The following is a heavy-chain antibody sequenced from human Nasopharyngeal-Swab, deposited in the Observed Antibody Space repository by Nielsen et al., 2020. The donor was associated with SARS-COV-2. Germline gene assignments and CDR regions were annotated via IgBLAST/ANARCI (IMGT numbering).Heavy chain of an antibody. CDR2: ISGSGGST. Sequence: GESLKISCAASGFTFSSYAMSWVRQAPGKGLEWVSAISGSGGSTYYADSVKGRFTISRDNSKNTLYLQMNSLGAEDTAVYYCASTAMVNSGYYGMDVWGQGTTVTVSS. V-gene: IGHV3-23*01. CDR1: GFTFSSYA. J-gene: IGHJ6*02. D-gene: IGHD5-18*01. CDR3: ASTAMVNSGYYGMDV.